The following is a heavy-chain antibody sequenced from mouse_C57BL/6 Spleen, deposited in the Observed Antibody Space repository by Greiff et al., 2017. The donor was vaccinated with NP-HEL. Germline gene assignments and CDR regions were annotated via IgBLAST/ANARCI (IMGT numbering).Heavy chain of an antibody. Sequence: EVQLQQSGPELVKPGASVKISCKASGYTFTDYYMNWVKQSHGKSLEWIGDINPNNGGTSYNQKFKGKATLTVDKSSSTAYMELRSLTSEDSAVYYCARGTGTGVHYFDYWGQGTTLTVSS. D-gene: IGHD4-1*01. V-gene: IGHV1-26*01. CDR1: GYTFTDYY. J-gene: IGHJ2*01. CDR2: INPNNGGT. CDR3: ARGTGTGVHYFDY.